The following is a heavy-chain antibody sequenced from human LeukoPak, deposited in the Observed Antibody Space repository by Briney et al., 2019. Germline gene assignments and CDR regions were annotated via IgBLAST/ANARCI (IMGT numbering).Heavy chain of an antibody. CDR1: GFTFTNAW. CDR3: VTPLMIAGPSEESDF. Sequence: SGGSLRLSCAVSGFTFTNAWMSWVRQAPGKGLEWVGRIRNVPDGGTTDYAAPVKDRFTISRDDSTSTLYLQMNNLKTEDTGLYYCVTPLMIAGPSEESDFWGPGTLVTVSS. D-gene: IGHD3-10*01. J-gene: IGHJ4*02. CDR2: IRNVPDGGTT. V-gene: IGHV3-15*01.